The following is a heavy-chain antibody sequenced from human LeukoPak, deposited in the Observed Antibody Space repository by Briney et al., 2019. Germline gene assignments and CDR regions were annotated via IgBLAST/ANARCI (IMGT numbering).Heavy chain of an antibody. Sequence: SLRLSCAASGFTFSSYAMLWVRQAPGKGLEWVAVISYDGSNKYYADSVKGRFTISRDNSKNTLYLQMNCLRAEDTAVYYCAKYIAAADTRRYYYYYGMHVWGQGTTVTVSS. V-gene: IGHV3-30-3*02. CDR1: GFTFSSYA. CDR3: AKYIAAADTRRYYYYYGMHV. CDR2: ISYDGSNK. D-gene: IGHD6-13*01. J-gene: IGHJ6*02.